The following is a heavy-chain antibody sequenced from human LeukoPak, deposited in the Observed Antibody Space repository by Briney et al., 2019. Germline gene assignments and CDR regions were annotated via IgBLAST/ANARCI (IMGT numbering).Heavy chain of an antibody. J-gene: IGHJ4*02. CDR3: ARGDHYFDY. CDR2: MNPNSGNT. Sequence: ASVKVSCKASGYTFTSYDINWVRQATGQGLEWMGWMNPNSGNTGYAQKLQGRVTMTTDTSTSTAYMELRSLKSDDTAVYYCARGDHYFDYWGQGTLVTVSS. V-gene: IGHV1-8*02. CDR1: GYTFTSYD.